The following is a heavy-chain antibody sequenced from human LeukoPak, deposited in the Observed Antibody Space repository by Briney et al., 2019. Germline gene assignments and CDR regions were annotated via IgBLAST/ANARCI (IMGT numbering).Heavy chain of an antibody. V-gene: IGHV4-34*01. CDR1: GGSFSGYY. CDR2: INHSGST. D-gene: IGHD3-10*01. J-gene: IGHJ5*02. Sequence: PSETLSLTCAVYGGSFSGYYWSWIRQPPGKGLEWIGEINHSGSTNYNPSLKSRVTISVDTSKNQFSLKLSSVTAADTAVYYCARGLCSNWVRGYYGSGSYCLIWFDPWGQGTLVTVSS. CDR3: ARGLCSNWVRGYYGSGSYCLIWFDP.